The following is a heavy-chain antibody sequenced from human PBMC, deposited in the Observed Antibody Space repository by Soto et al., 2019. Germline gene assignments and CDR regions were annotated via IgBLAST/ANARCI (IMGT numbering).Heavy chain of an antibody. CDR2: ISGSGDGT. CDR3: AGPGYSSQDY. D-gene: IGHD5-18*01. CDR1: GFTFSSFA. V-gene: IGHV3-23*01. Sequence: PGGTLRLFCAASGFTFSSFALSWVRQAPGKGLEWVSAISGSGDGTDYADSVKGRFTISRDNSKNTLYLQMNSLRAEDTAVYYCAGPGYSSQDYWGQGALVTVSS. J-gene: IGHJ4*02.